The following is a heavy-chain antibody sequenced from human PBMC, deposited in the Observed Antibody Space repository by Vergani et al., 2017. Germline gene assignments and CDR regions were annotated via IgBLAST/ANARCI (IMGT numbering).Heavy chain of an antibody. CDR1: GGSISSYY. Sequence: QVQLQESGPGLVKPSETLSLTCTVSGGSISSYYWSWIRQPPGKGLEWIGYIYYSGSTNYNPSLKSRVTISVDTSKNQFSLKLSSVTAADTAVYYCARVRTTDYYYGMDVWGQGTTVTVYS. CDR2: IYYSGST. V-gene: IGHV4-59*01. D-gene: IGHD2-2*01. CDR3: ARVRTTDYYYGMDV. J-gene: IGHJ6*02.